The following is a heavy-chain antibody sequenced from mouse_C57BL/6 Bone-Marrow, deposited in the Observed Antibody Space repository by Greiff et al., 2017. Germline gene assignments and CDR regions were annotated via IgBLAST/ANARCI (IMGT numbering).Heavy chain of an antibody. D-gene: IGHD1-1*01. Sequence: EVKLVESGPVLVKPGASVKMSCKASGYTFTDYYMNWVKQSHGKSLEWIGVINPYNGGTSYNQKFKGKATLTVDKSSSTAYMELNSRTSEDSAVYYCARYGYEAMDYWGQGTSVTVSS. CDR3: ARYGYEAMDY. CDR1: GYTFTDYY. J-gene: IGHJ4*01. CDR2: INPYNGGT. V-gene: IGHV1-19*01.